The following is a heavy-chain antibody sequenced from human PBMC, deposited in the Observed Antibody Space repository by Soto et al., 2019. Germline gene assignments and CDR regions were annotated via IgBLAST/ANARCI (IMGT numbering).Heavy chain of an antibody. CDR1: GFTFSTYS. Sequence: GGSLRLSCAASGFTFSTYSMNWVRQAPGKGLEWVSSISRSSTYMYYADSVKGRFTIARDNAKSSLYLQINSLRAEDTAVYYCARGSDIIIVPDAFDIWGQGTMVTVSS. CDR3: ARGSDIIIVPDAFDI. J-gene: IGHJ3*02. CDR2: ISRSSTYM. D-gene: IGHD2-2*01. V-gene: IGHV3-21*01.